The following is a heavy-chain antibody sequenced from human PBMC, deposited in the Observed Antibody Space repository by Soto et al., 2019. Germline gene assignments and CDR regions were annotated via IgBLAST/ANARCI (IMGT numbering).Heavy chain of an antibody. CDR2: VFYTGDT. J-gene: IGHJ4*01. CDR3: ASLQVPGNFDY. CDR1: GGSITTTNYY. V-gene: IGHV4-39*01. D-gene: IGHD6-13*01. Sequence: SQTLSLTCNFSGGSITTTNYYWSWVRQPPGKGLEWIANVFYTGDTYYSPSFRSRVTISVDTSKNQFSLKLTSVTAADTAMYYCASLQVPGNFDYWGHGTLVTVSS.